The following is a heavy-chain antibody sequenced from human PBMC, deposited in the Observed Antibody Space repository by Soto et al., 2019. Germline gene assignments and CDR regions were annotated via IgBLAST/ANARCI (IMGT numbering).Heavy chain of an antibody. V-gene: IGHV4-39*01. CDR2: IYFSGST. Sequence: SEPLSLTCIVSGDSISSSSYYWGWLRQTPGKGLEWIGSIYFSGSTYYNPSLKSRLTISVDTSKRQFSLRLTSVTAADTAIYYCARQGGGIGAVNYWGQGALVTVSS. CDR1: GDSISSSSYY. J-gene: IGHJ4*02. D-gene: IGHD3-16*01. CDR3: ARQGGGIGAVNY.